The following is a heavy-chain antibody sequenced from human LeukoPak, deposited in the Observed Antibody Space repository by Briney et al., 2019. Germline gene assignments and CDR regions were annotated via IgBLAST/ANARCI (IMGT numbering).Heavy chain of an antibody. D-gene: IGHD3/OR15-3a*01. CDR2: IYTSGST. CDR3: ARGILAGLDY. J-gene: IGHJ4*02. Sequence: SETLSLTCTVSGGSISSGSYYWSWIRQPAGKGLEWIGRIYTSGSTNYNPSLKSRVTISVDTSKSQFSLKLSSVTAADTAVYYCARGILAGLDYWGQGTLVTVSS. V-gene: IGHV4-61*02. CDR1: GGSISSGSYY.